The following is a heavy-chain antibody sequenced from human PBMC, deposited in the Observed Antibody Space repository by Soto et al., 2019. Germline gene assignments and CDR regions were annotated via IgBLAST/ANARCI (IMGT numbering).Heavy chain of an antibody. D-gene: IGHD4-4*01. CDR2: IKGDGTTT. V-gene: IGHV3-74*01. CDR3: ATGLQGQFGLDV. Sequence: EVQLVESGGGLVQPVGSLRLSCASSGFTFSSYWMHWVRQTPGKGLEWVSRIKGDGTTTNYADSVRGRFTISRDNAKNTLSLQRNSTRVDNTAVYNCATGLQGQFGLDVWGQGTTAIVSS. J-gene: IGHJ6*02. CDR1: GFTFSSYW.